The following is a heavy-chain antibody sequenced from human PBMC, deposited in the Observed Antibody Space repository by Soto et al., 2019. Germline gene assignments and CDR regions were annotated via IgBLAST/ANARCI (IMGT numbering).Heavy chain of an antibody. CDR1: GFTFSGYG. Sequence: QVQLVESGGGVVQPGTSLRLSCAASGFTFSGYGMHWVRQAPGKGLEWLAVIWYDGSNKNYADSVKGRFTISRDRSRNTLYLQMSRLRAEDTAVYYCAREAAGQNLGDFDYWGQGSLVTVSS. CDR2: IWYDGSNK. J-gene: IGHJ4*02. CDR3: AREAAGQNLGDFDY. D-gene: IGHD6-25*01. V-gene: IGHV3-33*01.